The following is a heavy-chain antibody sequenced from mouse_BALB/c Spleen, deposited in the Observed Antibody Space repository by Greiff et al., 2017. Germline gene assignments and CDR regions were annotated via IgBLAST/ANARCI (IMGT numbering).Heavy chain of an antibody. CDR2: IYPGDGDT. CDR1: GYAFSSSW. CDR3: ARDGYYD. J-gene: IGHJ3*01. D-gene: IGHD2-3*01. Sequence: VQLQQSGPELVKPGASVKISCKASGYAFSSSWMNWVKQRPGQGLEWIGRIYPGDGDTNYNGKFKGKATLTADKSSSTAYMQLSSLTSVDSAVYFCARDGYYDWGQGTLVTVSA. V-gene: IGHV1-82*01.